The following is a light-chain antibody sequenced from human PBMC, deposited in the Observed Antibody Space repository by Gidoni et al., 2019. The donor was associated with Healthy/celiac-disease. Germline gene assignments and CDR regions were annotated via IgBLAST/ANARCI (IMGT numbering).Light chain of an antibody. J-gene: IGKJ3*01. V-gene: IGKV4-1*01. CDR1: QSVLYSSNNKNY. CDR2: WAS. CDR3: QQYYSTPLT. Sequence: DIVMTQSPDSLAVSLGERATINCKSSQSVLYSSNNKNYLAWYQQKPGQPPKLLIYWASTRESGVPDRFSGSGSGTDFTLTTSSLQAEDVAVYYCQQYYSTPLTFXPXTKVDIK.